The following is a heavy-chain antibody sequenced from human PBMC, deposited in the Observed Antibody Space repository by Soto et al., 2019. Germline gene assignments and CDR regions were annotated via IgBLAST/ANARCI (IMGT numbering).Heavy chain of an antibody. CDR1: GGSISSYY. Sequence: SETLSLTCTVSGGSISSYYWSWIRQPPGKGLEWIGEINHSGSTNYNPSLKSRVTISVDTSKNQFSLKLSSVTAADTAVYYCARGRWLRSAFDYWGPGTLVTVSS. V-gene: IGHV4-34*01. CDR2: INHSGST. CDR3: ARGRWLRSAFDY. J-gene: IGHJ4*02. D-gene: IGHD5-12*01.